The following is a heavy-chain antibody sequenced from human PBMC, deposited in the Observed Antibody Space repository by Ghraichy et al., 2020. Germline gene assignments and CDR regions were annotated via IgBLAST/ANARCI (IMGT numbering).Heavy chain of an antibody. D-gene: IGHD3-3*01. Sequence: GGSLRLSCAASGFTFSSYAMSWVRQAPGKGLEWVSAISGSGGSTYYADSVKGRFTISRDNSKNTLYLQMNSLRAEDTAVYYCAKGAWDTIFGVVKPYWYFDLWGRGTLVTVSS. CDR1: GFTFSSYA. CDR2: ISGSGGST. V-gene: IGHV3-23*01. CDR3: AKGAWDTIFGVVKPYWYFDL. J-gene: IGHJ2*01.